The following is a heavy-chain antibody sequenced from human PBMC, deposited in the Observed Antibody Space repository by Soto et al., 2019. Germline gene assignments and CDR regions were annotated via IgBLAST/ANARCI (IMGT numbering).Heavy chain of an antibody. CDR1: GGSFSGYY. V-gene: IGHV4-34*01. CDR3: ARTIFGVENYYYYYYMDV. J-gene: IGHJ6*03. D-gene: IGHD3-3*01. Sequence: SETLSLTCAVYGGSFSGYYLSWIRQPPGKGLEWIGEINHRGSTNYNPSLKSRVTISVDTSKNQFSLNLSSVTAADTAVYYCARTIFGVENYYYYYYMDVWGKGTTVTV. CDR2: INHRGST.